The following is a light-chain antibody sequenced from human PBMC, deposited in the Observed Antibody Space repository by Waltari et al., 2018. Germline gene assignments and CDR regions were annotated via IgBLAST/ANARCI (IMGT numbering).Light chain of an antibody. J-gene: IGLJ3*02. Sequence: QSALTQPASMSGSPGQSITVSCTGTSSDIGNYDLVSWYQQFPGKAPKLIIYECTERPSGIYCRFSGSKSGNTAFLTISGLQADDGADYHCCSYGGPSSWVFGGGTKLTVL. V-gene: IGLV2-23*01. CDR2: ECT. CDR3: CSYGGPSSWV. CDR1: SSDIGNYDL.